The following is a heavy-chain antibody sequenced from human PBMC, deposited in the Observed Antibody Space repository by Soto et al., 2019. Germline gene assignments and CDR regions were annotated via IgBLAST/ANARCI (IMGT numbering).Heavy chain of an antibody. CDR1: GGSISSYF. V-gene: IGHV4-59*01. J-gene: IGHJ4*02. CDR2: VYYTGTT. D-gene: IGHD6-13*01. CDR3: ARDLAAVPRAFGY. Sequence: PSETLSLTCTVSGGSISSYFYIWVRQPPGKVLEWIGSVYYTGTTDYNPSLKSRVTISVDTSKTQFSLNLRSVTAADTAVYYCARDLAAVPRAFGYWGRGTLVTVSS.